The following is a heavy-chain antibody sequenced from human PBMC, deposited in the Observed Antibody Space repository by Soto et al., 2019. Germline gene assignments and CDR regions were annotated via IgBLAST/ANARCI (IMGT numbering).Heavy chain of an antibody. D-gene: IGHD2-15*01. V-gene: IGHV3-30-3*01. CDR2: ISPDGSNE. Sequence: QVQLVESGGGVVQPGGSLRLSCAASGFNFNKYAMHWVRQPPGKGLEWVAIISPDGSNENYADSVKGRFTISRDNSRNTGYLQIERLAAEDTGVYQCQKLGGGGFPPVGYWGRGTLVTVSS. J-gene: IGHJ4*02. CDR3: QKLGGGGFPPVGY. CDR1: GFNFNKYA.